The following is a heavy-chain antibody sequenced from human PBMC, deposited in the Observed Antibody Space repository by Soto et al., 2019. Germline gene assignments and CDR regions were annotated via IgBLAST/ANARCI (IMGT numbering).Heavy chain of an antibody. CDR3: AKDRGRYCSGGTCYLFAS. Sequence: GGSLRLSCVPSGFTFSSYAMHWVRQAPGKGLEWVAIISYDGTNKYYADSVKGRFTISRDNSKNTLYLQMNSLRVEDTALYYCAKDRGRYCSGGTCYLFASWGQGA. V-gene: IGHV3-30*04. CDR1: GFTFSSYA. CDR2: ISYDGTNK. D-gene: IGHD2-15*01. J-gene: IGHJ4*02.